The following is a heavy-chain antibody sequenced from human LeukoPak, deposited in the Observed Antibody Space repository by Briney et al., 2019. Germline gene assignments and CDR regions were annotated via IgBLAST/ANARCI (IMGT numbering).Heavy chain of an antibody. CDR2: IKQDGSEK. D-gene: IGHD4-11*01. J-gene: IGHJ4*02. V-gene: IGHV3-7*01. CDR1: GFTFSRHW. Sequence: GGSLRLSCAASGFTFSRHWMNWVCQAPGKGLEWVANIKQDGSEKYSVDSLKGRFTISRDNAKNSVFLQMNSLRAEDTAVYYCARGRFESNGDYDLWGQGTLVTVSS. CDR3: ARGRFESNGDYDL.